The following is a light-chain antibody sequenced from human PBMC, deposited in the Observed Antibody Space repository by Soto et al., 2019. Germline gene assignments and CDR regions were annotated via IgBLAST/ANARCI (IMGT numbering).Light chain of an antibody. Sequence: DIQMTQSPSTLSASVGDRVTITCRASQSISSWLAWYQQKPGKAPKVLIHKASSLESGVPSRFSGSGSETELTLTISSLQPDDFATYYCQQYYSYSYTFGQGTKLEIK. V-gene: IGKV1-5*03. CDR1: QSISSW. J-gene: IGKJ2*01. CDR3: QQYYSYSYT. CDR2: KAS.